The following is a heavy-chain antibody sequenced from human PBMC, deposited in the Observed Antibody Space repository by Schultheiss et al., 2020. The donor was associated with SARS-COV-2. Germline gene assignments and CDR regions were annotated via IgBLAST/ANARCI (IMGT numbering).Heavy chain of an antibody. CDR1: GDSVSSDSYL. J-gene: IGHJ6*02. CDR2: VDYSGST. CDR3: ARDPRRSHCSRTTCLGIDV. Sequence: SETLSLTCTVSGDSVSSDSYLWSWIRQSPGRGLEWIGYVDYSGSTNYNPSLKSRVTMSVDTSKNQFSLKLSSMTAADTAVYYCARDPRRSHCSRTTCLGIDVWGQGTTVTVSS. V-gene: IGHV4-61*01. D-gene: IGHD2-2*01.